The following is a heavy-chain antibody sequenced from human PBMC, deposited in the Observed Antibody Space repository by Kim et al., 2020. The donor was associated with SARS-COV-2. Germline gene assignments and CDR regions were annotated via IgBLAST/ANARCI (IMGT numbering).Heavy chain of an antibody. D-gene: IGHD2-2*02. CDR3: AREGLDTGDY. Sequence: STYYNPSLKSRVTISVDTAKNQFSLKLSSVTAADTAVYYCAREGLDTGDYWGQGTLVTVSS. V-gene: IGHV4-31*02. J-gene: IGHJ4*02. CDR2: ST.